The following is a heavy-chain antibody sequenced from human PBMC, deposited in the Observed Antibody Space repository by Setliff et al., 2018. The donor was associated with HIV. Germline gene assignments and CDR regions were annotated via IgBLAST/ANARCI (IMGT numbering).Heavy chain of an antibody. CDR2: IYTGSST. V-gene: IGHV3-23*03. Sequence: GGSLRLSCAASGFSFSSYAMSWVRQAPGKGLEWVSVIYTGSSTYYTDSVKGRFTISRDNSKNTLYLQMSSLRAEDTAVYYCAKHRRNNDPDAFDIWGQGTMVTVSS. J-gene: IGHJ3*02. CDR1: GFSFSSYA. CDR3: AKHRRNNDPDAFDI. D-gene: IGHD1-1*01.